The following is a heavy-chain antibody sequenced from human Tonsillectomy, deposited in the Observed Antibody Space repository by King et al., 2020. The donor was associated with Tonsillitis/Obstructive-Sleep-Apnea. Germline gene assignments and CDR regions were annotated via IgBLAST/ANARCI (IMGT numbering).Heavy chain of an antibody. CDR2: ISSSGSTI. J-gene: IGHJ4*02. Sequence: VQLVESGGGLVQPGGSLRLSCAASGFTFSSYEMNWVRQAPGKGLEWVSYISSSGSTIYYADSVKGRFTISRDNAKNSLYLQMNSLRAEDTAVYYCASPEPYYDFWSGYYSAYWGQGTLVTVSS. CDR1: GFTFSSYE. CDR3: ASPEPYYDFWSGYYSAY. D-gene: IGHD3-3*01. V-gene: IGHV3-48*03.